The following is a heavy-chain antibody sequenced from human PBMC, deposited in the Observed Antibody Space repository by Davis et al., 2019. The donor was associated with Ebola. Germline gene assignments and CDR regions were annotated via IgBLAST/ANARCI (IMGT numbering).Heavy chain of an antibody. Sequence: GESLKISCAASGFTFSDYYMSWIRQAPGKGLDSVSAISGRGGSTYYADSVKGRFTISRDNAKNSLYLQMNSLRAEDTAVYYCARDRHRTPNYYYYGMDVWGQGTTVTVSS. D-gene: IGHD6-6*01. CDR1: GFTFSDYY. CDR2: ISGRGGST. J-gene: IGHJ6*02. V-gene: IGHV3-11*04. CDR3: ARDRHRTPNYYYYGMDV.